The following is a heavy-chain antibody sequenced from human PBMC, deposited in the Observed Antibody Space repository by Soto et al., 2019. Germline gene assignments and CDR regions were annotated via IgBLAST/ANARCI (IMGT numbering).Heavy chain of an antibody. CDR3: TRETSSGYDY. Sequence: GGSLRLSCTASGFTFGDYAMTWFRQAPGKGLEWVGFIRTKTYGGTTEYAASVKGRFTISRDDSKSMAYLQMYSLKTEDTAVYYCTRETSSGYDYWGQGTLVTVSS. D-gene: IGHD5-12*01. J-gene: IGHJ4*02. CDR1: GFTFGDYA. V-gene: IGHV3-49*03. CDR2: IRTKTYGGTT.